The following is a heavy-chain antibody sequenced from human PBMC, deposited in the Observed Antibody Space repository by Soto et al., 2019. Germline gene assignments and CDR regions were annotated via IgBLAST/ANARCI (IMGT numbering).Heavy chain of an antibody. J-gene: IGHJ6*02. Sequence: SETLSLTCAVYGGSFSGYYWSWIRQPPGKGLEWIGEINHSGSTNYNPSLKSRVTISVDTSKNQFSLKLSSVTAADTAVYYCARGIWGPAPKSGYYYYGMDVWGQGTTVTVSS. D-gene: IGHD3-16*01. CDR3: ARGIWGPAPKSGYYYYGMDV. V-gene: IGHV4-34*01. CDR2: INHSGST. CDR1: GGSFSGYY.